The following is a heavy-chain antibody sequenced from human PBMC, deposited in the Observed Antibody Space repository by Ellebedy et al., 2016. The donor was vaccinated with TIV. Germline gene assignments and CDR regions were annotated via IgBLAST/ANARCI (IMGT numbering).Heavy chain of an antibody. CDR1: GFTFSSFA. D-gene: IGHD3-22*01. Sequence: GESLKISCAASGFTFSSFAMHWVRQAPGKGLEWLSVISGGGGSTYQADSVKGRFTITRDNSKNTLYLQMNRLRTEDTAVYYCAKGSSSGFNYDRVGFEYWGQGTLVTVSS. CDR2: ISGGGGST. V-gene: IGHV3-23*01. CDR3: AKGSSSGFNYDRVGFEY. J-gene: IGHJ4*02.